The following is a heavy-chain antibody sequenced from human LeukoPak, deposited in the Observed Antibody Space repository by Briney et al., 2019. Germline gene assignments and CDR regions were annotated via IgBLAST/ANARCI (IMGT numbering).Heavy chain of an antibody. CDR1: GGSISSYY. CDR2: IYYSGIT. D-gene: IGHD3-10*01. Sequence: SETLSLTCTVSGGSISSYYWSWIRQPPGKGLEWIGYIYYSGITNYNPSLKSRVTMSVDTSKNQFSLKLSSVTAADTAVYYCARAGSPDYYGSGSYYLNWFDPWGQGTLVTVSS. J-gene: IGHJ5*02. V-gene: IGHV4-59*12. CDR3: ARAGSPDYYGSGSYYLNWFDP.